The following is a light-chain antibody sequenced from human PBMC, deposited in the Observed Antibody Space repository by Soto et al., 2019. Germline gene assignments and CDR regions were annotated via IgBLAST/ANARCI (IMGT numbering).Light chain of an antibody. CDR2: DVS. Sequence: QSALTQPRSVSGSPGQSVTISCTGTGGDVGGYNFVSWYQLHPGKAPKLMIFDVSKRPSGVPDRFSGSKSGNTASLTISGLQADDEADYYCSSFAGSNNFPYVFGTGTKVTVL. V-gene: IGLV2-11*01. J-gene: IGLJ1*01. CDR3: SSFAGSNNFPYV. CDR1: GGDVGGYNF.